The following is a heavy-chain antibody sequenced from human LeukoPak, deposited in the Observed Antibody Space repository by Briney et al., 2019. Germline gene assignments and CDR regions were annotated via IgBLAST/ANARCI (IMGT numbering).Heavy chain of an antibody. J-gene: IGHJ3*02. D-gene: IGHD2-15*01. Sequence: GGSLRLSCAACGFTFDDYVMNWVRQAPGKGLEWVSGISWNSGTIGYADSVKGRFTISRDNAKNSLYLQMNSLRAEDTALYYCVKGAAYHLGDAFDIWGQGTMVTVSS. CDR3: VKGAAYHLGDAFDI. CDR2: ISWNSGTI. V-gene: IGHV3-9*01. CDR1: GFTFDDYV.